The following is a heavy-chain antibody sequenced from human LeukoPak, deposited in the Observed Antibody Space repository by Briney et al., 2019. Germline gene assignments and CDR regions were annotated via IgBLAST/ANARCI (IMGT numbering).Heavy chain of an antibody. CDR1: DDSITLYY. Sequence: SETLSLTCSVSDDSITLYYWTWIRQPPGKGLEWIGYVDHTGSTNFNPSLNGRVSISRDTTKNLFSLRLRSVTAADTAVYFCARGRVSSSTWYSTYYYYFYMDVWGKGTTVTVSS. CDR3: ARGRVSSSTWYSTYYYYFYMDV. D-gene: IGHD1-1*01. J-gene: IGHJ6*03. V-gene: IGHV4-59*01. CDR2: VDHTGST.